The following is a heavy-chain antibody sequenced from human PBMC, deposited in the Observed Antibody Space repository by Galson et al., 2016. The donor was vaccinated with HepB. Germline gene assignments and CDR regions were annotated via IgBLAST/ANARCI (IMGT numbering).Heavy chain of an antibody. J-gene: IGHJ6*02. CDR2: INPKSGGT. CDR3: ARSVGYDFGMDV. V-gene: IGHV1-2*02. CDR1: GYTFTNYG. Sequence: SVKVSCKASGYTFTNYGIVWVRQAPGQGLEWMAWINPKSGGTKYAQTFQGRVTMTRDTSISTADMELSRLRSDDTAVYYCARSVGYDFGMDVWGQGTTVTVSS. D-gene: IGHD1-26*01.